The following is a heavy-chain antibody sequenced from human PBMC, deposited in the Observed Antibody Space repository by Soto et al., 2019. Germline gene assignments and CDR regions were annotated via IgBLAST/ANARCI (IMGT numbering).Heavy chain of an antibody. CDR1: GGYISSYY. V-gene: IGHV4-59*01. Sequence: SETLSLTCTGSGGYISSYYWSWIRQPPGKGLEWIGYIYFTGSTNYNPSLKSRVTISVDTSKNQFSLKLSSVTAADTAVYYCARVYDFWSGLNWFDPWGQGTLVTVSS. CDR3: ARVYDFWSGLNWFDP. J-gene: IGHJ5*02. D-gene: IGHD3-3*01. CDR2: IYFTGST.